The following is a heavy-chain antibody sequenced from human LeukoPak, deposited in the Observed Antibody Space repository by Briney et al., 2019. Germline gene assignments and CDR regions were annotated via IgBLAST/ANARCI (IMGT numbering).Heavy chain of an antibody. CDR1: GFTFSSYS. J-gene: IGHJ5*02. D-gene: IGHD6-19*01. CDR3: ARDRYSSGWSDSDWFDP. CDR2: ISSSSSYI. Sequence: PGGSLRLSCAASGFTFSSYSMNWVRQAPGKGLEWVSSISSSSSYIYYADSVKGRFTTSRDNAKNSLYLQMNSLRAEDTAVYYCARDRYSSGWSDSDWFDPWGQGTLVTVSS. V-gene: IGHV3-21*01.